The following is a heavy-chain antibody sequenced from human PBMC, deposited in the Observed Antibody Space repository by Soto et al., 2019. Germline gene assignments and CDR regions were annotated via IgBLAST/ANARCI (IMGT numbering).Heavy chain of an antibody. CDR1: GGSFSGYY. CDR2: INHSGST. Sequence: SETLSLTCAVYGGSFSGYYWSWIRQPPGKGLEWIGEINHSGSTNYNPSLKSRVTISVDTSKNQFSLKLSSVTAADTAVYYCARGWSNYYYMDVWGKGTTVTVS. D-gene: IGHD2-8*02. CDR3: ARGWSNYYYMDV. J-gene: IGHJ6*03. V-gene: IGHV4-34*01.